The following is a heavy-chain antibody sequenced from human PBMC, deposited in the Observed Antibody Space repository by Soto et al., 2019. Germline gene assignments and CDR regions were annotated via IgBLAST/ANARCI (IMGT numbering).Heavy chain of an antibody. CDR2: IYYSGNT. D-gene: IGHD4-4*01. CDR3: ARSGDDYNYGYYYYGMDV. V-gene: IGHV4-59*08. J-gene: IGHJ6*02. Sequence: QVQLQESGPGLVKPSETLSLTCTVSGGSISSYFWSWIRQPPGKGLEWIGYIYYSGNTNDNPSLKSRVTLSVDTSKNQFSLKLSPVTAADTAVYYCARSGDDYNYGYYYYGMDVWGQGTTVTVSS. CDR1: GGSISSYF.